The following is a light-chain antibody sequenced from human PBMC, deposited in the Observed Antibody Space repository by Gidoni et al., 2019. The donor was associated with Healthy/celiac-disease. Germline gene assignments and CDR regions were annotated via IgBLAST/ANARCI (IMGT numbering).Light chain of an antibody. CDR3: QQRD. Sequence: EIVLTQSPATLSLSPGERATRSCRASQSVSSYLAWYQQRPGQAPRLLIYDASNRATGIPARFSGSGSGTDFTLTISSLEPEDFAVYYCQQRDFXGXTKVEIK. CDR1: QSVSSY. J-gene: IGKJ4*01. CDR2: DAS. V-gene: IGKV3-11*01.